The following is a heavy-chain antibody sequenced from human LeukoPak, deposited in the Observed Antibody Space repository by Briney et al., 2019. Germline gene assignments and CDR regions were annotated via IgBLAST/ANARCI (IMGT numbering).Heavy chain of an antibody. CDR1: GYTLTELS. J-gene: IGHJ3*02. Sequence: ASVKVSCKVSGYTLTELSMHWVRQAPGKGLEWMGGFDPEDGETIYAQKFQGRVTMTEDTSTDTAYMELSSLRSEDTAVYYCATGGVGIVVSKGAFDIWGQGTMVTVSS. V-gene: IGHV1-24*01. CDR3: ATGGVGIVVSKGAFDI. D-gene: IGHD3-22*01. CDR2: FDPEDGET.